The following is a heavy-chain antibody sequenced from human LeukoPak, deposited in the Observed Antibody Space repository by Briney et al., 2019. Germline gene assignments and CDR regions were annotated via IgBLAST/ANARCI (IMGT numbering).Heavy chain of an antibody. J-gene: IGHJ4*02. D-gene: IGHD6-13*01. CDR1: GGSISSYY. CDR2: IYYSGST. Sequence: SETLSLTCTVSGGSISSYYWSWIRQPPRKGLEWIGYIYYSGSTNYNPSLKSRVTISVDTSKNQFSLKLSSVTAADTAVYYCARHIAAAGYYFDYWGQGTLVTVSS. CDR3: ARHIAAAGYYFDY. V-gene: IGHV4-59*08.